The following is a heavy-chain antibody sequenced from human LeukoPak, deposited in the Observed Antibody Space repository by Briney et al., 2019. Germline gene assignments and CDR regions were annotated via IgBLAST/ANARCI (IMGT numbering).Heavy chain of an antibody. CDR2: IWYDGSNK. D-gene: IGHD2-2*01. Sequence: GGSLRLSCAASGFTFSSYGMHWVRQAPGKGLEWVAVIWYDGSNKYYADSVKGRFTISRDNSKNTLYLQMSSLRAEDTAVYYCVKGGGYCSSTSCPPPYYFDYWGQGILVTVSS. CDR1: GFTFSSYG. CDR3: VKGGGYCSSTSCPPPYYFDY. J-gene: IGHJ4*02. V-gene: IGHV3-30*02.